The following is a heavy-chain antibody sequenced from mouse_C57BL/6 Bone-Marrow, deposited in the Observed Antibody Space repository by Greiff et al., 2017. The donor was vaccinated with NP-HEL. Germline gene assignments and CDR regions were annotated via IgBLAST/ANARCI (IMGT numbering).Heavy chain of an antibody. D-gene: IGHD2-5*01. CDR2: IYPGDGDT. V-gene: IGHV1-80*01. CDR1: GYAFSSYW. CDR3: DKDTYNSNYWFAY. Sequence: VQLVESGAELVMPGASVKISCKASGYAFSSYWMNWVKQRPGQGLEWIGQIYPGDGDTNYNGKFKGKATLTADKSSSTAYMQLSSLTSEDYAVYFCDKDTYNSNYWFAYWGQGTLVTVSA. J-gene: IGHJ3*01.